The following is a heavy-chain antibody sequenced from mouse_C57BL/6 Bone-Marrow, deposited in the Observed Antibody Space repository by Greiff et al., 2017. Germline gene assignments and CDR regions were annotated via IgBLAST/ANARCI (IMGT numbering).Heavy chain of an antibody. J-gene: IGHJ3*01. Sequence: EVKLMESGGGLVKPGGSLKLSCAASGFTFSSYAMSWVRQTPEKRLEWVATISDGGSYTYYPDNVKGRFTISRDNAKNNLYLQMSHLKSEDTAMYYCASLYYYGPWFAYWGQGTLVTVSA. CDR3: ASLYYYGPWFAY. CDR1: GFTFSSYA. V-gene: IGHV5-4*03. D-gene: IGHD1-1*01. CDR2: ISDGGSYT.